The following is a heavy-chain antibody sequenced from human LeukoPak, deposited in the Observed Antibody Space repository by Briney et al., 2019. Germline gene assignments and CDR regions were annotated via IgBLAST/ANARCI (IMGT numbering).Heavy chain of an antibody. J-gene: IGHJ6*02. Sequence: SETLSLTCTVSGGSISSYYWSWIRQPPGKGLEWIGYIYYSGSTNYNPSLKSRVTISVDTSKNQFSLKLSSVTAADTAVYYCARAGGYCSGGSCYSHYYYYGMDVWGQGTTVTVSS. D-gene: IGHD2-15*01. V-gene: IGHV4-59*12. CDR3: ARAGGYCSGGSCYSHYYYYGMDV. CDR1: GGSISSYY. CDR2: IYYSGST.